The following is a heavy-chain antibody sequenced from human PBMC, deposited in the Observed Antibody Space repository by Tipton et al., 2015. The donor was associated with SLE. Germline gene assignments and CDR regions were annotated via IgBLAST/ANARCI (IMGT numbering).Heavy chain of an antibody. CDR3: ARGVAERLGLDF. D-gene: IGHD6-19*01. CDR1: GGSIDPYY. Sequence: LSCTVSGGSIDPYYWHWIRQSPGKALEWIGYIYFDGNSNGRGNYNPSLKSRVTMSVDPSKMQFSLNLNSVTAADTALYFCARGVAERLGLDFWGQGSLVTVSS. CDR2: IYFDGNS. V-gene: IGHV4-59*01. J-gene: IGHJ4*02.